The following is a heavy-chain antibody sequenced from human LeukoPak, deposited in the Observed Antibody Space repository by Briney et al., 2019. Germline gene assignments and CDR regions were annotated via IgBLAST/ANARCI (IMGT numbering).Heavy chain of an antibody. V-gene: IGHV3-7*01. CDR1: GFIFKKYW. CDR3: AKFRRPRYYGSGSYYDHPPDY. J-gene: IGHJ4*02. D-gene: IGHD3-10*01. Sequence: PGGSLRLSCAASGFIFKKYWMNWVRQVPGKGLECLANIKEDGSETYYADSVKGRFTISRDNPKNLLFLQINSLRVEDTAVYYCAKFRRPRYYGSGSYYDHPPDYWGQGTLVTVSS. CDR2: IKEDGSET.